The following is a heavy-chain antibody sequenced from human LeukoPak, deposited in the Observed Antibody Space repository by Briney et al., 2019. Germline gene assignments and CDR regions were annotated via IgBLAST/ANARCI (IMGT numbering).Heavy chain of an antibody. V-gene: IGHV3-30*18. J-gene: IGHJ4*02. CDR1: GFTLSSYG. CDR3: AKGSGYFFDY. D-gene: IGHD6-19*01. Sequence: GRSLRLSCAASGFTLSSYGMHWVRQAPGKGLEWVAVISYDGSNKYYADSVKGRFTISRDNSKNTLYLQMNSLRAEDTAVYYCAKGSGYFFDYWGQGTLVTVSS. CDR2: ISYDGSNK.